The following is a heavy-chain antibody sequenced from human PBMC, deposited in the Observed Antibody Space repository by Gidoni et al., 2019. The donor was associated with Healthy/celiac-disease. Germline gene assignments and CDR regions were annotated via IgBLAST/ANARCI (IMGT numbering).Heavy chain of an antibody. J-gene: IGHJ6*02. Sequence: EVQLVESGGGLVQPGGSLRLSCSASGFTFSSYAMHWVRQAPGKGLEYVSAISSNWGSTYYADSVKGRFTISRDNSKNTLYLQMSSLRAEDTAVYYCVKDPQDYYGSGIKLAYYYYYGMDVWGQGTTVTVSS. CDR2: ISSNWGST. CDR1: GFTFSSYA. CDR3: VKDPQDYYGSGIKLAYYYYYGMDV. V-gene: IGHV3-64D*06. D-gene: IGHD3-10*01.